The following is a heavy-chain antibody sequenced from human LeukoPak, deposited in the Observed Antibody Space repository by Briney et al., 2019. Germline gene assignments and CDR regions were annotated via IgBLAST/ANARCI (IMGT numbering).Heavy chain of an antibody. CDR2: ITASGPTT. CDR1: GFTLTTYA. V-gene: IGHV3-23*01. CDR3: AKDADDYVSYFDY. D-gene: IGHD4-17*01. Sequence: GGSLRLSCTASGFTLTTYAMTWVRQAQGKGLEWVSAITASGPTTYYADSVKGRFTFSRDNSKNTLYLQMNSLRAEDTAVYYCAKDADDYVSYFDYWGQGTLVTVSS. J-gene: IGHJ4*02.